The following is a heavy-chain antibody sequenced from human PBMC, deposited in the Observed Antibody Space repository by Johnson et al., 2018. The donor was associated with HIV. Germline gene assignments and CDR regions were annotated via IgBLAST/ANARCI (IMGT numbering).Heavy chain of an antibody. Sequence: RLSCAASGFTFDDYAMHWVRQAPGKGLEWVSGISWNSGSIGYADSVKGRFTISRDNAKNSLYLQMNSLRAEDTALYYCAKEAAMVQGGAFDIWGQGTMVTVAS. CDR2: ISWNSGSI. J-gene: IGHJ3*02. D-gene: IGHD3-10*01. CDR1: GFTFDDYA. V-gene: IGHV3-9*01. CDR3: AKEAAMVQGGAFDI.